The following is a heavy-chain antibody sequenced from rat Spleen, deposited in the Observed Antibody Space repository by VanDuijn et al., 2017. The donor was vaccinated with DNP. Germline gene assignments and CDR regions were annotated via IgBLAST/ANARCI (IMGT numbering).Heavy chain of an antibody. J-gene: IGHJ3*01. CDR2: ISSGGGT. V-gene: IGHV2-6*01. Sequence: QEQLKESGPGLVQPSQTLSLTCTVSGFSLTNYTVSWVRQPPGKGLEWIAAISSGGGTYYNSTLKSRLSVSRDTSKSQVFLEMNSVQTEDTAMYFCARSGTTMATLYFDYWGQGTLVTVSS. CDR3: ARSGTTMATLYFDY. CDR1: GFSLTNYT. D-gene: IGHD1-12*02.